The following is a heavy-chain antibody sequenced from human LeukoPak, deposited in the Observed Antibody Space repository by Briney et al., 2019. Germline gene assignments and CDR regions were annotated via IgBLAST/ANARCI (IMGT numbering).Heavy chain of an antibody. CDR1: GGSISSGGYY. D-gene: IGHD3-22*01. Sequence: KTSETLSLTCTVSGGSISSGGYYWSWIRQHPGKGLEWIGYIYYSGSTYYNPSLKSRVTISVDTSKNQFSLKLSSVTAADTAVYYCARSYDSSGYYLGNFDYWGQGTLVTVSS. CDR3: ARSYDSSGYYLGNFDY. V-gene: IGHV4-31*03. CDR2: IYYSGST. J-gene: IGHJ4*02.